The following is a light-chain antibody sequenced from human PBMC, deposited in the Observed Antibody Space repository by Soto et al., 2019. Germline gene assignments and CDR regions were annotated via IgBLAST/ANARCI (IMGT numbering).Light chain of an antibody. Sequence: ETVLTQSPGTLSLSPGERATLSCRASQTVNGNSLGWYQQKPVQAPRLLIYDTSSRATGIPDRFSGSGSGTDFTLTISRLEPEDFAVYYCQQCGSLPGTFGQGTRV. J-gene: IGKJ1*01. CDR3: QQCGSLPGT. CDR2: DTS. CDR1: QTVNGNS. V-gene: IGKV3-20*01.